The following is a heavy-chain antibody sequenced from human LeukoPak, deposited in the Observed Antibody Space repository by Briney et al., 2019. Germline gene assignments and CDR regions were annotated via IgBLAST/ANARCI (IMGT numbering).Heavy chain of an antibody. CDR1: GFIFSHYA. V-gene: IGHV3-23*01. Sequence: GGSLRLSCAASGFIFSHYAMYWVRQAPGKGLECVSAITGRRDNTYYADSVKGRFTPSRDSSKNTLYLQMNSLRADDTAVYYCAKWGDYDVLTGYYVPDFWGQGPLVTVSS. CDR2: ITGRRDNT. J-gene: IGHJ4*02. CDR3: AKWGDYDVLTGYYVPDF. D-gene: IGHD3-9*01.